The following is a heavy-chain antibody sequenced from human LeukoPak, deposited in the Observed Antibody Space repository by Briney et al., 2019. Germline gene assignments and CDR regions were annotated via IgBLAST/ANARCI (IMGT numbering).Heavy chain of an antibody. CDR1: GGSISCGGYY. J-gene: IGHJ4*02. CDR3: ARYTVTTGYFDY. CDR2: IYYSGST. V-gene: IGHV4-31*03. D-gene: IGHD4-17*01. Sequence: SQTLSLTCTVSGGSISCGGYYWSWIRQHPGKGLEWIGYIYYSGSTYYNPSLKSRVTISVDTSKNQFSLKLSSVTAADTAVYYCARYTVTTGYFDYWGQGTLVTVSS.